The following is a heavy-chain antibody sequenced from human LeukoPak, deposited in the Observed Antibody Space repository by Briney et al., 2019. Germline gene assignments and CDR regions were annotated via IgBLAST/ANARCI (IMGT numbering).Heavy chain of an antibody. D-gene: IGHD5-24*01. J-gene: IGHJ4*03. CDR3: ARGATISETGYFDF. CDR1: GGSFSRYY. V-gene: IGHV4-34*01. Sequence: PSETLSLTCAVYGGSFSRYYWSWIRQSPGKGREWNAEIDHRGDTNYNPSVKSRVNISVETSKNQFSLKVRSLSAADTAVYYCARGATISETGYFDFWGQGTLVTVSS. CDR2: IDHRGDT.